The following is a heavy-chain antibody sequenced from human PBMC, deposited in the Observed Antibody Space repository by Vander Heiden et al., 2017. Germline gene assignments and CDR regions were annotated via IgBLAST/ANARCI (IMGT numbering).Heavy chain of an antibody. CDR1: GFTFSSYG. CDR3: AKEKNWNYEFDY. J-gene: IGHJ4*02. Sequence: QVQLVESGGGVVQPGRSLRLSCAASGFTFSSYGMHWVRQAPGKGLEWVAVISYDGSNKDESDSVKGRFTISRDNSKNKLYLQMNSLRAEDTAVYYCAKEKNWNYEFDYWGQGNLVTVSS. D-gene: IGHD1-7*01. V-gene: IGHV3-30*18. CDR2: ISYDGSNK.